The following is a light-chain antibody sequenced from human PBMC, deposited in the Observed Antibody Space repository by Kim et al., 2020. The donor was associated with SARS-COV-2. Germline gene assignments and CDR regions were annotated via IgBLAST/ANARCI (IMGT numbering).Light chain of an antibody. J-gene: IGLJ3*02. CDR2: GKN. CDR1: SLRSYY. Sequence: SSELTRDPAVSVALGQTVRITCQGDSLRSYYASWYQQKPGQAPVLVIYGKNNRPSGIPDRFSGSSSGNTASLTITGAQAEDEADYYCNSRDTSGNLWVF. CDR3: NSRDTSGNLWV. V-gene: IGLV3-19*01.